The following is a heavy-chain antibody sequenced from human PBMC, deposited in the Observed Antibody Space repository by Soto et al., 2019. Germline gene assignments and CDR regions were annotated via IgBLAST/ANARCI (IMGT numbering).Heavy chain of an antibody. D-gene: IGHD3-10*01. V-gene: IGHV3-33*06. CDR1: GFTFSSYG. Sequence: PGGSLRLSCAASGFTFSSYGMHWVRQAPGKGLEWVAVIWYDGSNKYYADSVKGRFTISRDNSKNTLYLQMNSLRAEDTAVYYRAKERGGGSSTFDSWAQGTLVTVS. CDR3: AKERGGGSSTFDS. CDR2: IWYDGSNK. J-gene: IGHJ4*02.